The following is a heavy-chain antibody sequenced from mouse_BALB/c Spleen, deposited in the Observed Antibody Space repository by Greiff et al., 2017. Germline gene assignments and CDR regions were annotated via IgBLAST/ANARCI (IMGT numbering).Heavy chain of an antibody. D-gene: IGHD4-1*01. CDR1: GFTFSDYY. J-gene: IGHJ4*01. CDR3: AREGNWSYAMDY. CDR2: ISDGGSYT. V-gene: IGHV5-4*02. Sequence: EVKLVESGGGLVKPGGSLKLSCAASGFTFSDYYMYWVRQTPEKRLEWVATISDGGSYTYYPDSVKGRFTISRDNAKNNLYLQMSSLKSEDTAMYYCAREGNWSYAMDYWGQGTSVTVSS.